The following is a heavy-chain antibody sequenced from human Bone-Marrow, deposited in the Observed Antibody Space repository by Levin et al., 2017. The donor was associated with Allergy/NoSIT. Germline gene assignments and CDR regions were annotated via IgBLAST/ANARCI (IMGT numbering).Heavy chain of an antibody. CDR2: FDPEDGET. CDR3: ATEDTAMVTGYYCGMDV. CDR1: GYTLTELS. D-gene: IGHD5-18*01. Sequence: GESLKISCKVSGYTLTELSMHWVRQAPGKGLEWMGGFDPEDGETIYAQKFQGRVTMTEDTSTDTAYMELSSLRSEDTAVYYCATEDTAMVTGYYCGMDVWGQGTTVTVSS. J-gene: IGHJ6*02. V-gene: IGHV1-24*01.